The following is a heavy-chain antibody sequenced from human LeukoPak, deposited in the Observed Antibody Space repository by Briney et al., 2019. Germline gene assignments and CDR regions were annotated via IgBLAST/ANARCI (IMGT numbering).Heavy chain of an antibody. CDR2: IYHSGST. D-gene: IGHD2-15*01. J-gene: IGHJ4*02. V-gene: IGHV4-30-2*01. CDR1: GGSISSGGYS. CDR3: ARGIDCSGGSCYLDY. Sequence: SQTLSLTCAVSGGSISSGGYSWSCIRLPPGKGLECSGYIYHSGSTYYNPSLKSRVTISVDRSKNQFSLKLSSVTAADMAVYYCARGIDCSGGSCYLDYWGQGTLVTVSS.